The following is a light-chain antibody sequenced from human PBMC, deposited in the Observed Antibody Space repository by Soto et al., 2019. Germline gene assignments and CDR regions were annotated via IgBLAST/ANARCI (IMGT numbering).Light chain of an antibody. CDR1: QTISTW. V-gene: IGKV1-5*01. Sequence: DIQMTQSPSTLSASVGDRVTITCRASQTISTWLAWYQQKPGKAPKLLMYDASRLESGVPSTFSGSGSGTEFTLTISRLEPDDGATYYRQQYSGYWTFGQGTKVEIK. CDR3: QQYSGYWT. J-gene: IGKJ1*01. CDR2: DAS.